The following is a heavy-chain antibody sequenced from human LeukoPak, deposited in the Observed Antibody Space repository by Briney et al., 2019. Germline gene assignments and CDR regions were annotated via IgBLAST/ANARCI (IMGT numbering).Heavy chain of an antibody. CDR2: IYHSGST. V-gene: IGHV4-4*02. CDR1: GGSISSSNW. J-gene: IGHJ3*02. Sequence: PSETLSLTCAVSGGSISSSNWWSWVRQPPGKGLEWIGEIYHSGSTNYNPSLKSRVTISVDTSKNQFSLKLSSVTAADTAVYYCATGYSYGQDAFDIWGQGTMVTVSS. CDR3: ATGYSYGQDAFDI. D-gene: IGHD5-18*01.